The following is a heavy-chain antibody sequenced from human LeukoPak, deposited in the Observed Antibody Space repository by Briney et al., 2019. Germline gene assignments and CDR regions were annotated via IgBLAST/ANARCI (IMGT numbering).Heavy chain of an antibody. Sequence: GESLKISCKGSGYSFTSYWIGWVRQMPGKGLEWMGIIYPGDSDTRYSPSFQGQVTISADKSISTAYLQWSSLKASDTAMYYCGRSLPYYYDSSGYFDYWGQGTLVTVSS. J-gene: IGHJ4*02. V-gene: IGHV5-51*01. CDR2: IYPGDSDT. CDR1: GYSFTSYW. D-gene: IGHD3-22*01. CDR3: GRSLPYYYDSSGYFDY.